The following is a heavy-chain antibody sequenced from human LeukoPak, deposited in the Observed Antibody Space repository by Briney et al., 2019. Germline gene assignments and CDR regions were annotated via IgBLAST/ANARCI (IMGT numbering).Heavy chain of an antibody. Sequence: GGSLGLSCAASGFTFSSYGMHWVRQAPGKGLEWVAFIRYDGSNKYYADSVKGRFTISRDNSKNTLYLQMNSLRAEDTAVYYCAKTHHTVTRYFDYWGQGTLVTVSS. J-gene: IGHJ4*02. CDR3: AKTHHTVTRYFDY. CDR1: GFTFSSYG. D-gene: IGHD4-11*01. CDR2: IRYDGSNK. V-gene: IGHV3-30*02.